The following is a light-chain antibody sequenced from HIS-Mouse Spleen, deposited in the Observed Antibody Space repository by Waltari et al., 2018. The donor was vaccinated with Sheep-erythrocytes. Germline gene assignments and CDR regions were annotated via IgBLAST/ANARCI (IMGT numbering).Light chain of an antibody. V-gene: IGLV2-23*01. Sequence: QSALTQPRSVSGSPGQSITISCTGPSSDVGRYNLVPWYQQHPGKAPKLMIYEGSKRPSGVSNRFSGSKSGNTASLTISGLQAEDEADYYCCSYAGSSTWVFGGGTKLTVL. CDR2: EGS. CDR1: SSDVGRYNL. J-gene: IGLJ3*02. CDR3: CSYAGSSTWV.